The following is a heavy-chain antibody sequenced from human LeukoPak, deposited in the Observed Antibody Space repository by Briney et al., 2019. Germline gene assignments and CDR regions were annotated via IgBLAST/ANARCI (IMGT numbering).Heavy chain of an antibody. V-gene: IGHV3-21*01. CDR1: GFTFSSYS. D-gene: IGHD3-22*01. Sequence: GGSLRLSCAASGFTFSSYSMNWVRQAPGKGLERVSFISSSRSYIYYADSVKGRFTIPRDNAKNSLYMQMNSLRAEDTAVYYCARDLGQYYDTSDNWFDPWGQGTLVTVSS. J-gene: IGHJ5*02. CDR2: ISSSRSYI. CDR3: ARDLGQYYDTSDNWFDP.